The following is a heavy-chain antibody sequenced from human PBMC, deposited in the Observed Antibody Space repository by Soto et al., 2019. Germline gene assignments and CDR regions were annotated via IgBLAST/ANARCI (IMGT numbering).Heavy chain of an antibody. D-gene: IGHD2-2*01. CDR3: ARDVYCASISCPYYFDY. J-gene: IGHJ4*02. V-gene: IGHV3-21*01. Sequence: GGSLRLSCAASGFSFSTYDMNWVGQAPGKGLGWVSSISSSSTYIYYADSLKGRFTISRDNAKKSLYLQMNSLRAEDTAVYYCARDVYCASISCPYYFDYWGQGAPVTVSS. CDR2: ISSSSTYI. CDR1: GFSFSTYD.